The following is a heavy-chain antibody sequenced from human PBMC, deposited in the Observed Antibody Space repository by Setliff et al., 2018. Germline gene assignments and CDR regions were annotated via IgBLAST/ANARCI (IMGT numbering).Heavy chain of an antibody. V-gene: IGHV4-38-2*01. J-gene: IGHJ1*01. CDR1: GYSISSGYY. CDR2: IYHSGST. CDR3: ARHTESYRSSWYVSAEYFQH. D-gene: IGHD6-13*01. Sequence: PSETLSLTCAVSGYSISSGYYWGWIRQPPGKGLEWIGSIYHSGSTYYNPSLKSRVTISVDTSKNQFSLKLSSVTAADTAVYYCARHTESYRSSWYVSAEYFQHWGQGTLVTVSS.